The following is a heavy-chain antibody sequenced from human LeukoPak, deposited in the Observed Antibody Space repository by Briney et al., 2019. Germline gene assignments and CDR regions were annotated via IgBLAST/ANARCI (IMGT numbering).Heavy chain of an antibody. J-gene: IGHJ4*02. V-gene: IGHV3-30*13. CDR3: ARAEGYGGELDS. Sequence: PGGSLRLSCTASGFTFSGAWMSWVRQAPGKGLEWVAVIPYDGSNKYYADSVKGRFTISRENSKNRLYLQMNSLRAEDTAVYYCARAEGYGGELDSWGQGTLVTVSS. CDR2: IPYDGSNK. CDR1: GFTFSGAW. D-gene: IGHD4-23*01.